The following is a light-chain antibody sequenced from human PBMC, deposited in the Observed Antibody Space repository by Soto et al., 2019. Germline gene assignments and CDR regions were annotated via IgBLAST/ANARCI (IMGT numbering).Light chain of an antibody. Sequence: QPVLTQSPSASASLGASVKLTCTLSSGHSSYAIAWHQQQPAKGPRYLMKLNSDGSHSKGDGIPDRFSGSSSGAERYLTISSLQSEDEADYYCQTWGTGGVVFGGGTKVTVL. V-gene: IGLV4-69*01. CDR2: LNSDGSH. J-gene: IGLJ2*01. CDR1: SGHSSYA. CDR3: QTWGTGGVV.